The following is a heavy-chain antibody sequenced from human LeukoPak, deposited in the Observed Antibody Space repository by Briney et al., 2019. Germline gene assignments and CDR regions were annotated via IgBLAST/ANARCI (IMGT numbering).Heavy chain of an antibody. CDR1: GYTFTGYY. Sequence: GASVKVSCKASGYTFTGYYMHWVRQAPGQGLEWMGWINPNSGGTNYAQKFQGRVTMTTDTSTSTAYMELRSLRSDDTAVYYCARDMGRTYTCSYWGQGTLVTVSS. CDR2: INPNSGGT. J-gene: IGHJ4*02. V-gene: IGHV1-2*02. CDR3: ARDMGRTYTCSY. D-gene: IGHD1-1*01.